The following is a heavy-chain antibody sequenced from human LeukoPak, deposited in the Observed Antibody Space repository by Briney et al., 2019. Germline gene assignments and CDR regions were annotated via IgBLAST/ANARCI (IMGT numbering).Heavy chain of an antibody. J-gene: IGHJ6*02. CDR1: GFTFSSYG. V-gene: IGHV3-30*03. CDR3: ARDQAYYDSSGYYQGYYGMDV. CDR2: ISYDGSNK. Sequence: GGSLRLSCAASGFTFSSYGMHWVRQAPGKGLEWVAVISYDGSNKYYADSVKGRFTISRDNSKNTLYLQMNSLRAEDTAVYYCARDQAYYDSSGYYQGYYGMDVWGQGTTVTVSS. D-gene: IGHD3-22*01.